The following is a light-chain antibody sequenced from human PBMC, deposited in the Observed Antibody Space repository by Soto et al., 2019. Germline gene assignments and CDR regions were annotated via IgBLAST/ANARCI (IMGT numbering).Light chain of an antibody. CDR2: LNSDGSH. J-gene: IGLJ2*01. V-gene: IGLV4-69*01. Sequence: QPVLTQSPSASASLGASVKLTCTLSSGHSSYAIAWHQQQPEKGPRHLMKLNSDGSHSKGDGIPDRFSGSSSGAERYLTISSLHYEDEANYYCQTWGTGIVVFCGGTKLTVL. CDR3: QTWGTGIVV. CDR1: SGHSSYA.